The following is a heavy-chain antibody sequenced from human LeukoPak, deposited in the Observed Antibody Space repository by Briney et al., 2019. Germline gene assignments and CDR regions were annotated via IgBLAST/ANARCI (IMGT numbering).Heavy chain of an antibody. CDR2: ICHSGST. V-gene: IGHV4-38-2*02. Sequence: SETLSLTCTVSGYSISSGYYWGWIRQPPGKGLEWIGSICHSGSTYYNPSLKSRVTISVDTSKNQFSLKLSSVTAADTAVYYCARGYYMDVWGKGTTVTVSS. CDR1: GYSISSGYY. CDR3: ARGYYMDV. J-gene: IGHJ6*03.